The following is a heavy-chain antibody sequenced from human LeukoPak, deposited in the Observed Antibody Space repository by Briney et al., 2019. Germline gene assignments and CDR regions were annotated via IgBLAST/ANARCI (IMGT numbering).Heavy chain of an antibody. V-gene: IGHV4-39*01. CDR3: ARRGDVYKLFPLFGF. Sequence: SETLALTCTVSGGSIISDSSYWAWIRQPPGKVLEWIRTINYRGSTYYNPSLRRRVTLSVDTSKNQFSLNLSSVTDTDPAVYFCARRGDVYKLFPLFGFWGQATLVTVS. D-gene: IGHD5-24*01. CDR2: INYRGST. J-gene: IGHJ4*02. CDR1: GGSIISDSSY.